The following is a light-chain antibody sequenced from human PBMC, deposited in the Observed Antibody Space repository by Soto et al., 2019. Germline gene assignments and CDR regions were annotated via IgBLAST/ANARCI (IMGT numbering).Light chain of an antibody. CDR3: QQYNKWTRT. J-gene: IGKJ1*01. V-gene: IGKV3-15*01. CDR2: GAS. Sequence: EIVMTQSPATLSVSPGERATLSCRASQSVSNNLAWYQQKPGQAPRLLIYGASTRAPGLPARFRGRGSGAEFTLTSSILYSEVFAVYCQQQYNKWTRTFGQGTKVDI. CDR1: QSVSNN.